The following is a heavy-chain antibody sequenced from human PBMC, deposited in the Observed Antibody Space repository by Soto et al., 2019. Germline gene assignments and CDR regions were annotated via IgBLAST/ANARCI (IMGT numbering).Heavy chain of an antibody. V-gene: IGHV1-18*01. CDR3: AGDQAPIDY. CDR2: INAYSGNT. CDR1: GYTFTSYG. J-gene: IGHJ4*02. Sequence: AAVKVSCKASGYTFTSYGISWVRQAPGQGLEWMGWINAYSGNTNYAQKLQGRVTMTTDTSISTAYMELSRLRSDDTAVYYCAGDQAPIDYWGQGTLVTVSS.